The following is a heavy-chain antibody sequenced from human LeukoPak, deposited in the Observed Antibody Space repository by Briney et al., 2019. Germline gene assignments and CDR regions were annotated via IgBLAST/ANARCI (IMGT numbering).Heavy chain of an antibody. Sequence: SETLSLTCTVSGGSISSSSYYWGWIRQPPGKGLEWIGYIYYSGSTNYNPSPKSRVTISVDTSKNQFSLKLSSVTAADTAVYYCARTTEAHSWRTRYYDYYMDVWGEGTTVTVSS. V-gene: IGHV4-61*05. D-gene: IGHD6-13*01. CDR2: IYYSGST. J-gene: IGHJ6*03. CDR1: GGSISSSSYY. CDR3: ARTTEAHSWRTRYYDYYMDV.